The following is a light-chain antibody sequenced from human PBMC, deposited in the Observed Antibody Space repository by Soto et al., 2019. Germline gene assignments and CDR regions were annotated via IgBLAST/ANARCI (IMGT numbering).Light chain of an antibody. J-gene: IGLJ2*01. CDR2: DTT. CDR1: DGPVTSNHY. V-gene: IGLV7-46*01. CDR3: LLAYSGGRV. Sequence: QAVVTQEPSLTVSPGGTVTLTCGSSDGPVTSNHYPYWYQQRPGQVPRTLIYDTTNRQSWAPARFSGSLVGVKAALTLSGAQPDDEADYYCLLAYSGGRVFGGGTQLTVL.